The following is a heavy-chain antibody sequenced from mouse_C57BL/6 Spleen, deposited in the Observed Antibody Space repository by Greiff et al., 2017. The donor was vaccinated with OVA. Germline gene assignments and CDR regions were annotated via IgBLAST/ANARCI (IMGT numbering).Heavy chain of an antibody. J-gene: IGHJ4*01. Sequence: QVHVKQSGPGLVQPSQSLSITCTVSGFSLTSYGVHWVRQSPGKGLEWLGVIWSGGSTDYNAAFISRLSISKDNSKSQVFFKMNSLQADDTAIYYCARKGGAPYAMDYWGQGTSVTVSS. V-gene: IGHV2-2*01. CDR1: GFSLTSYG. CDR3: ARKGGAPYAMDY. CDR2: IWSGGST.